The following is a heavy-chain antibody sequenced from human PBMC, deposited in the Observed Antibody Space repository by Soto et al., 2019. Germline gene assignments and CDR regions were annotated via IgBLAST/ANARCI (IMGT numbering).Heavy chain of an antibody. CDR2: ISGSGGST. CDR3: AKDRSVTSSGWYGIIFDY. D-gene: IGHD6-19*01. Sequence: HPGGSLRLSCAASGFTFSSYAMSWVRQAPGKGLEWVSAISGSGGSTYYADSVKGRFTISRDNSKNTLYLQMNSLRAEDTAVYYCAKDRSVTSSGWYGIIFDYWGQGTLVTSPQ. J-gene: IGHJ4*02. V-gene: IGHV3-23*01. CDR1: GFTFSSYA.